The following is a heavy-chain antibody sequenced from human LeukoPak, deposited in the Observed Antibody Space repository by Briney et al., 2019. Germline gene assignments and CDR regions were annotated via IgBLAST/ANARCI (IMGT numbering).Heavy chain of an antibody. V-gene: IGHV1-69*04. CDR3: ASSVMVRGDDAFDV. J-gene: IGHJ3*01. CDR2: IIPILGIA. Sequence: ASVKVSCKASGGTLSSYAISWVRQAPGQGLEWMGRIIPILGIANYAQKFQGRVTITADKSTSTAYMELSSLRSEDTAVYYCASSVMVRGDDAFDVWGQGTMVTVSS. D-gene: IGHD3-10*01. CDR1: GGTLSSYA.